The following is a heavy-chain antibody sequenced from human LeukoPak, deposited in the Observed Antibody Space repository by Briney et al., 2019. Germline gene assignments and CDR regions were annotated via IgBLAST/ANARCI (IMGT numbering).Heavy chain of an antibody. CDR3: DGGTGWVSNLG. J-gene: IGHJ4*02. V-gene: IGHV3-7*03. Sequence: GGSLRLSCAASGFSFTNYWMHWVRQAPGKGLEWVANIKQDGSEKYYVDSVKGRFTISRDNAKNSLYLQMNSLRAEDTGVYYCDGGTGWVSNLGGGQGTLVIVSS. CDR2: IKQDGSEK. CDR1: GFSFTNYW. D-gene: IGHD6-19*01.